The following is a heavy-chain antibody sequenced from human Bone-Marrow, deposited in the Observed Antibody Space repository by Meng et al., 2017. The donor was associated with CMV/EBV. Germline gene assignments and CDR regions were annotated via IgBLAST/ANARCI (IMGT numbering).Heavy chain of an antibody. CDR1: GFTFDDYG. CDR2: INWNGGST. CDR3: AKHHRGYSAIDY. V-gene: IGHV3-20*04. Sequence: GESLKISCAASGFTFDDYGMSWVRQAPGKGLEWVSGINWNGGSTGYADSVKGRFTISRDNSKNALYLQINSLRAEDTALYYCAKHHRGYSAIDYWGQGTLVTVSS. D-gene: IGHD5-12*01. J-gene: IGHJ4*02.